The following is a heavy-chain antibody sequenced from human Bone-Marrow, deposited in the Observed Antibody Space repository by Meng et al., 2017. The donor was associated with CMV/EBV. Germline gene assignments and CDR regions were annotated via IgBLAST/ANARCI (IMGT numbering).Heavy chain of an antibody. CDR1: GFDFSSYW. Sequence: GGSLRLSCTVSGFDFSSYWMSWVRQAPGKGPQWVANIKHDGSEKYYVDSAKGRFTISRDNAKNSLYLQMSSLRAGDSAVYYCASGSRTASHPWGQGTLVTVSS. D-gene: IGHD1-1*01. V-gene: IGHV3-7*01. J-gene: IGHJ5*02. CDR3: ASGSRTASHP. CDR2: IKHDGSEK.